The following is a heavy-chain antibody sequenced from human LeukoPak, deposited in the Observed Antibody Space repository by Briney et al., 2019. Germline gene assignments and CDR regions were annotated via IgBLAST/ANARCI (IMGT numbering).Heavy chain of an antibody. V-gene: IGHV3-11*01. CDR3: ASAEGVAYCGGDCYSGDEYFLD. CDR1: GITFSDYY. J-gene: IGHJ1*01. CDR2: ISTSSTTI. Sequence: GGSLRLSCAASGITFSDYYMSWIRQAPGKGLEWVSYISTSSTTIHYADSVKGRFTISRDNAKNSPYLEMNSLRPEDTAVYYCASAEGVAYCGGDCYSGDEYFLDWGQGTLVTVSS. D-gene: IGHD2-21*02.